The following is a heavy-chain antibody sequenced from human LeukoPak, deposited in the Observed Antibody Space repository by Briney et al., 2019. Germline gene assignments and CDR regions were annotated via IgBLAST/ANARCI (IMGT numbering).Heavy chain of an antibody. CDR3: ARQKLRYGSGGLDY. D-gene: IGHD3-10*01. CDR1: GGSISSSSYY. J-gene: IGHJ4*02. V-gene: IGHV4-39*01. Sequence: PSETLSLTCTVSGGSISSSSYYWGWIRQPPGKGLEWIGSIYYSGSTYYNPSLKSRVTISVDTSKNQFSLKLSSVTAADTAVYYYARQKLRYGSGGLDYWGQGTLVTVSS. CDR2: IYYSGST.